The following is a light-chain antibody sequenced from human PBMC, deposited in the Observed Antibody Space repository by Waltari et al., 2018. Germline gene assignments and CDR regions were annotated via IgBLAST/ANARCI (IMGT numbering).Light chain of an antibody. J-gene: IGKJ2*01. V-gene: IGKV1-39*01. CDR2: ATS. CDR3: QQSYSSNT. Sequence: DIQMTQSPSSLSASVGDRVTITCRASQRINNHLNWYQQKPGKAPNLLIYATSNLQSGVPSRFSGSGSGTDFALTISSLQPEDFATYYCQQSYSSNTFGQGTKLEIK. CDR1: QRINNH.